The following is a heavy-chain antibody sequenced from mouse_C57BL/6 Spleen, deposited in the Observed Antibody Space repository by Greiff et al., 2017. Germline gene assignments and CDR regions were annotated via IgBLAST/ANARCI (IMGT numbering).Heavy chain of an antibody. CDR3: ASAIYYGNYWGY. CDR2: IDPSDSYT. J-gene: IGHJ2*01. Sequence: HVQLQQPGAELVKPGASVKLSCKASGYTFTSYWMQWVKQRPGQGLEWIGEIDPSDSYTNYNQKFKGKATLTVDTSSSTAYMQLSSLTSEDSAVYYCASAIYYGNYWGYWGQGTTLTVSS. D-gene: IGHD2-1*01. CDR1: GYTFTSYW. V-gene: IGHV1-50*01.